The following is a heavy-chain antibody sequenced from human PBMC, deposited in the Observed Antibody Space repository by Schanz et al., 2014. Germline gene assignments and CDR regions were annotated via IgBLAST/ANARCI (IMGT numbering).Heavy chain of an antibody. D-gene: IGHD3-10*01. Sequence: EVQLLESGGGLVQPGGSLRLSCAASGITFSSHSFNWVRQAPGKGLEWISYITYNGGTIYYADSVKGRFTISRDNSKNSLYLQMNSLRAEDTAVYYCARIGGSVFDYWAQGTLVTVSS. CDR1: GITFSSHS. CDR3: ARIGGSVFDY. J-gene: IGHJ4*02. V-gene: IGHV3-48*04. CDR2: ITYNGGTI.